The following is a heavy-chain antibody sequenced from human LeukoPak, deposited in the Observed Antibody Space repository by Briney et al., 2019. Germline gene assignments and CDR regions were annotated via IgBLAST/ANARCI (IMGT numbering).Heavy chain of an antibody. CDR2: ISGDGSSM. J-gene: IGHJ3*02. CDR3: ARQFFSYGPPDPFDI. CDR1: GFTLSSYE. D-gene: IGHD5-18*01. Sequence: PGGSLRLSCAASGFTLSSYEMHWVRQAPGKGLEWVSYISGDGSSMDYADSVKGRFIISRDNAKNSLFLYMDSLRAEDTALYYCARQFFSYGPPDPFDIWGQGTMVTV. V-gene: IGHV3-48*03.